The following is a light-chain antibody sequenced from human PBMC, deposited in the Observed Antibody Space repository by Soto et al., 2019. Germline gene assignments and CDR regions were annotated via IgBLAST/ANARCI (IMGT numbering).Light chain of an antibody. Sequence: QSALTQPASVSGSPGQSITISCTGTNSDVGNYNLVSWYQQHPGKAPKLIIYEGAKRPSGPSDRCSGCQSGDTASLTIFRVLAEDEADYYCCAYAGGGAVVLFGGGTKLTVL. CDR1: NSDVGNYNL. J-gene: IGLJ3*02. CDR3: CAYAGGGAVVL. CDR2: EGA. V-gene: IGLV2-23*01.